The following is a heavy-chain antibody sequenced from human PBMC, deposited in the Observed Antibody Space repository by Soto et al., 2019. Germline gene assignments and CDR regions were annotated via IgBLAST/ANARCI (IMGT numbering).Heavy chain of an antibody. CDR2: ISSTTNYI. D-gene: IGHD2-15*01. Sequence: EVQLVESGGGLVKPGGSLRLSCAASGFTFTRYSMNWVRQAPGKGLEWVSSISSTTNYIYYGDSMKGRFTISRDNAQSSLYLQMDNLRVDDTAVYFCARAYLGRLPRRADYYYAMDVWGRGTTVTVSS. CDR3: ARAYLGRLPRRADYYYAMDV. V-gene: IGHV3-21*01. CDR1: GFTFTRYS. J-gene: IGHJ6*02.